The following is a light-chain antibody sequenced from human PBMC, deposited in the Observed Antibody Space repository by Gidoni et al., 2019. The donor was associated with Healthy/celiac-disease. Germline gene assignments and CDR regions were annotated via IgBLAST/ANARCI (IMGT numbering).Light chain of an antibody. CDR1: QSVSSY. V-gene: IGKV3-11*01. CDR2: DAS. J-gene: IGKJ4*01. Sequence: EIVLTQSPATLSLSPGERATLSCRASQSVSSYLAWYQQKPGQAPRLLIYDASNRATGIPARFSGSGSGTDFTLTISSLEPEDFAVYYCQQALTFXGXTKVEIK. CDR3: QQALT.